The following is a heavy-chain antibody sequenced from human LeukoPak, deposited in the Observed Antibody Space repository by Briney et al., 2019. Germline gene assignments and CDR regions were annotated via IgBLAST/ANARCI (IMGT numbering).Heavy chain of an antibody. V-gene: IGHV4-30-4*01. CDR1: GGSISSGDYY. D-gene: IGHD2-15*01. Sequence: SETLSLTCTVSGGSISSGDYYWSWIRQPSGQGLEWIGYISYSGSTYYNPSLKSRVTISVDTSKNQFSLKLSSVTAADTAVYYCARYLDIVVVVAKNWFDPWGQGTLVTVSS. CDR3: ARYLDIVVVVAKNWFDP. CDR2: ISYSGST. J-gene: IGHJ5*02.